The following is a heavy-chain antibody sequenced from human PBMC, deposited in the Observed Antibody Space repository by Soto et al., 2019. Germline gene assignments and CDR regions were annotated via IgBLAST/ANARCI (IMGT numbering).Heavy chain of an antibody. CDR1: GFTFRSYG. Sequence: GGSLRLSCAASGFTFRSYGMHWVRQAPGKGLEWVAVIWYDGTNKYYADSVKGRFTISRDNSKNTLYLQMNSLRAEDTAVYYCVKVDGDYILGSYNWFDPWGPGTLVTVSS. CDR3: VKVDGDYILGSYNWFDP. D-gene: IGHD4-17*01. CDR2: IWYDGTNK. J-gene: IGHJ5*02. V-gene: IGHV3-33*06.